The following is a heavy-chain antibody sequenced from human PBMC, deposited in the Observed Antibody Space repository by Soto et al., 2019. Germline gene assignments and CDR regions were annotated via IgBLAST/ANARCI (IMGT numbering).Heavy chain of an antibody. CDR1: GGSISSYNW. J-gene: IGHJ4*02. CDR2: IYYSGST. CDR3: ARDGRATMFDY. D-gene: IGHD3-10*01. Sequence: SETLSLTCAVSGGSISSYNWWTWVRQPPGKGLEWIGEIYYSGSTYYNPSLKSRVTISGDTSKNQFSLKLSSVTAADTAVYYCARDGRATMFDYWGQGTLVTVSS. V-gene: IGHV4-4*02.